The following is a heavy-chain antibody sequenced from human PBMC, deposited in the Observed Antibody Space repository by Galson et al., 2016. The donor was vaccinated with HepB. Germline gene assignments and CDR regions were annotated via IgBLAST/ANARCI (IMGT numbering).Heavy chain of an antibody. Sequence: SVKVSCKASGYTFTVYYIHWVRQAPGQGPEWIGWINPNSGGSNYAQKFQGRVTMTGDTAVSTAYMELSRLRSDDTAVYYCARDRENPYGSGMEVWGKGTTVIVSS. CDR1: GYTFTVYY. CDR2: INPNSGGS. CDR3: ARDRENPYGSGMEV. D-gene: IGHD3-10*01. J-gene: IGHJ6*04. V-gene: IGHV1-2*02.